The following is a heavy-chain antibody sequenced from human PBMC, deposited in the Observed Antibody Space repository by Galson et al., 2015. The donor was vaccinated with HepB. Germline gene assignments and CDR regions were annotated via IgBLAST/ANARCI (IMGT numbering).Heavy chain of an antibody. CDR1: GFTFGDYA. V-gene: IGHV3-49*03. D-gene: IGHD3-22*01. CDR2: IRSKAYGGTT. CDR3: TRDRRQVVVITAHAPNDAFDI. Sequence: SLRLSCAASGFTFGDYAMSWFRQAPGKGLEWVGFIRSKAYGGTTEYAASVKGRFTISRDDSKSIAYLQMNSLKTEDTAVYYCTRDRRQVVVITAHAPNDAFDIWGQGTMVTVSS. J-gene: IGHJ3*02.